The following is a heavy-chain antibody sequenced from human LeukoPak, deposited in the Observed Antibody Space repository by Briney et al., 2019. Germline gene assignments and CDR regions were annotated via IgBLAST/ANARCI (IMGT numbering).Heavy chain of an antibody. V-gene: IGHV5-10-1*01. CDR1: GYSFTTYW. CDR3: ARRGGSELDY. D-gene: IGHD3-10*01. Sequence: GESLKISCKGSGYSFTTYWISWVRQMPGKGLEWMGKIDPSDSYTNYNPSFQGHVTISVDKSISTTYLQWSSLKASDTAIYYCARRGGSELDYWGQGTRVTVS. CDR2: IDPSDSYT. J-gene: IGHJ4*02.